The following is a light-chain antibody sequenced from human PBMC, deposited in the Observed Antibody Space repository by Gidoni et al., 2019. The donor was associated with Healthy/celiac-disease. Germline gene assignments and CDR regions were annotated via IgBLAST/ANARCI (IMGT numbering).Light chain of an antibody. CDR3: QQYGSSQGLT. Sequence: DIVLTQSPGTLSLSPGERATLSCRASQSVSSSYLAWYQQKPGQAPRLLIYGASSRATGIPDRFSGSGSGTDFTLTISRLEPEDFAVYYCQQYGSSQGLTFXGXTKVEIK. J-gene: IGKJ4*01. V-gene: IGKV3-20*01. CDR2: GAS. CDR1: QSVSSSY.